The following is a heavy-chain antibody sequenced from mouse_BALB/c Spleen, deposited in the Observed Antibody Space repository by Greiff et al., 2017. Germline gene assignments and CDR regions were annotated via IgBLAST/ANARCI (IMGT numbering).Heavy chain of an antibody. CDR1: GFSLTSYG. CDR2: IWGDGST. Sequence: VKVEESGPGLVAPSQSLSITCTVSGFSLTSYGVSWVRQPPGKGLEWLGVIWGDGSTNYHSALISRLSISKDNSKSQVFLKLNSLQTDDTATYYCAKKGGYYVRDAMDYWGQGTSVTVSS. J-gene: IGHJ4*01. CDR3: AKKGGYYVRDAMDY. V-gene: IGHV2-3*01. D-gene: IGHD2-3*01.